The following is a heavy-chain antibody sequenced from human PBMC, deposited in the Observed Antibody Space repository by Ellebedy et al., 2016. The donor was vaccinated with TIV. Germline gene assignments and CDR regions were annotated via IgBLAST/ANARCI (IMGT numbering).Heavy chain of an antibody. CDR1: GFSLSTSGVG. CDR3: ARTNVSSSWYGVDY. D-gene: IGHD6-13*01. CDR2: IDWDDDK. J-gene: IGHJ4*02. V-gene: IGHV2-70*10. Sequence: SGPTLVKPTQTLTLTCTFSGFSLSTSGVGVSWIRQPPGTALEWFARIDWDDDKYYSTYLKTRLNISKDTSKNQVVLTMTNMDPVDTATYYCARTNVSSSWYGVDYWGQGTLVTVSS.